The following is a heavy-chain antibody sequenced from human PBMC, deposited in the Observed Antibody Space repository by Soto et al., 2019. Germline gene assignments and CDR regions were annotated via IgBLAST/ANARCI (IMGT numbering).Heavy chain of an antibody. D-gene: IGHD5-12*01. CDR3: ARGDGYNSPYFDY. J-gene: IGHJ4*02. V-gene: IGHV3-11*05. CDR1: GFTFSDYY. CDR2: ISSSSSYT. Sequence: GGSLRLSCAASGFTFSDYYMSWIRQAPGKGLEWVSYISSSSSYTNYADSVKGRFTISRDNAKNSLYLQMNSLRAEDTAVYYCARGDGYNSPYFDYWGQGTLVTVSS.